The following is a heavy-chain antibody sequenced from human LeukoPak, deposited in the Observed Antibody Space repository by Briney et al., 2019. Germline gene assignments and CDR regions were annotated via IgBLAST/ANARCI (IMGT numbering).Heavy chain of an antibody. D-gene: IGHD3-10*01. CDR3: ARETMVRGVIITFDY. CDR2: IYTSGST. Sequence: SETLSLTCTVSGGSISSGSYYWSWIRQPAGKGLEWIGRIYTSGSTNYNPSLKSRVTISVDTSKNQFSLKLSSVTAADTAVYYCARETMVRGVIITFDYWGQGTLVTVSS. V-gene: IGHV4-61*02. J-gene: IGHJ4*02. CDR1: GGSISSGSYY.